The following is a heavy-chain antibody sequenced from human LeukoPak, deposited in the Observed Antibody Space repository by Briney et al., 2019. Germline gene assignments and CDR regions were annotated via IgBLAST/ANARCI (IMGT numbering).Heavy chain of an antibody. CDR3: ARQMYLGGMDV. D-gene: IGHD2-8*01. CDR2: IYDSGST. V-gene: IGHV4-59*08. CDR1: GASINSYF. Sequence: SETLSLTCTVSGASINSYFWSWVRQPPGGGLEWIGYIYDSGSTYYNPSLTSRVTISVDTSNNHFSLRLSSVTAADTAVYYCARQMYLGGMDVWGQGTTVTVSS. J-gene: IGHJ6*02.